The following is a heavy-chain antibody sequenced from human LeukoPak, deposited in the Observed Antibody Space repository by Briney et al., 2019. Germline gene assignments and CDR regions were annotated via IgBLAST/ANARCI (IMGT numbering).Heavy chain of an antibody. D-gene: IGHD6-6*01. J-gene: IGHJ6*03. V-gene: IGHV4-59*01. Sequence: PSETLSLTCTVSGGSISPYYWSWIRQPPGKGLEWIGYIYYTENTNYNPPLKSRVTISLDTSRSQFSLRLSSVTAADTAVYYCARGLGSSSSNMDVWAKGTTVTVSS. CDR2: IYYTENT. CDR3: ARGLGSSSSNMDV. CDR1: GGSISPYY.